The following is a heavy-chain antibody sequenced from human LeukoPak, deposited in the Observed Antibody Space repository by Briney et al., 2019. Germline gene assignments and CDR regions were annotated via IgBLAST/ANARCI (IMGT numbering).Heavy chain of an antibody. CDR3: AKGAAGVAATLGDY. CDR1: GFTFSSYG. CDR2: IRYDGSNK. J-gene: IGHJ4*02. Sequence: GGSLRLPCAASGFTFSSYGMHWVRQAPGKGLEWVAFIRYDGSNKYYADSVKGRFTISRDNSKNTLYLQMNSLRAEDTAVYYCAKGAAGVAATLGDYWGQGTLVTVSS. V-gene: IGHV3-30*02. D-gene: IGHD2-15*01.